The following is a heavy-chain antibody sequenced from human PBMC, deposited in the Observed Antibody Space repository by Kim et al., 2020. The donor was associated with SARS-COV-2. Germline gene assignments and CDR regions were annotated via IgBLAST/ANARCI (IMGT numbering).Heavy chain of an antibody. CDR2: ISSSSSYT. V-gene: IGHV3-11*06. CDR1: GFTFSDYY. J-gene: IGHJ3*02. Sequence: GGSLRLSCAASGFTFSDYYMSWIRQAPGKGLEWVSYISSSSSYTNYADSVKGRFTISRDNAKNSLYLQMHSLRAEDTAVYYCARENYDSSRQAGAFDIWSKRGIGTVSS. CDR3: ARENYDSSRQAGAFDI. D-gene: IGHD3-22*01.